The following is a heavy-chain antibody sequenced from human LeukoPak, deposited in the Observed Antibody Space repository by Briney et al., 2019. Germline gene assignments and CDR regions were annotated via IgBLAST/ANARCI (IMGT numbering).Heavy chain of an antibody. CDR1: GGSISSYY. Sequence: SETLSLTCTVSGGSISSYYWSWIRQPPGKGLERIGYIYYSGGTNYNPSLKSRVTISVDTSKNQFSLTLSSVTAADTAVYYCARAIYYYDSSGYFDWGQGTLVTVSS. CDR2: IYYSGGT. J-gene: IGHJ4*02. V-gene: IGHV4-59*01. CDR3: ARAIYYYDSSGYFD. D-gene: IGHD3-22*01.